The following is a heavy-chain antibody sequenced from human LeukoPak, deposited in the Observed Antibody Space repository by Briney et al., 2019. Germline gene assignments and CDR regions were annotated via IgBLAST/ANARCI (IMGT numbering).Heavy chain of an antibody. CDR3: AKDWKPDGLYDLDY. J-gene: IGHJ4*02. Sequence: QPGGSLRLSCAASGFTFSSYVMSWVRQAPGKGLEWVSAITGSSDSTYYADSVKGRFTISRDNSKNTLYLQMNSLRAEDAAVYYCAKDWKPDGLYDLDYWGQGTLVTVSS. D-gene: IGHD5/OR15-5a*01. CDR1: GFTFSSYV. V-gene: IGHV3-23*01. CDR2: ITGSSDST.